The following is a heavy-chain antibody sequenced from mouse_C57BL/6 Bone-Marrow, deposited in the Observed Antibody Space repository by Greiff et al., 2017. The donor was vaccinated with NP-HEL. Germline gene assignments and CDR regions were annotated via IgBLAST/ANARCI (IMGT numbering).Heavy chain of an antibody. CDR2: IYPRSGNT. J-gene: IGHJ1*03. D-gene: IGHD1-1*01. CDR3: ARLVTTVVAPYWYFDV. V-gene: IGHV1-81*01. Sequence: QVQLQQSGAELARPGASVKLSCKASGYTFTSYGISWVKQRTGQGLEWIGEIYPRSGNTYYNEKFKGKATLTADKSSSTAYMELRSLTSEDSAVYFCARLVTTVVAPYWYFDVWGTGTTVTVSS. CDR1: GYTFTSYG.